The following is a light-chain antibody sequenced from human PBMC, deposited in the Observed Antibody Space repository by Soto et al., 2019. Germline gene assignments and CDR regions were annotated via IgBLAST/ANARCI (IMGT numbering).Light chain of an antibody. J-gene: IGLJ2*01. CDR1: SSDVGSYNL. Sequence: QSVLTQPASVSGSPGQSITISCTGTSSDVGSYNLVSWYQQHPGKAPKLMIYEVSKRPSGVSNRFSGSKSGNTASLTISGLQAEDEADDYCCSYAGSSNVVFGGGTKLTVL. CDR2: EVS. V-gene: IGLV2-23*02. CDR3: CSYAGSSNVV.